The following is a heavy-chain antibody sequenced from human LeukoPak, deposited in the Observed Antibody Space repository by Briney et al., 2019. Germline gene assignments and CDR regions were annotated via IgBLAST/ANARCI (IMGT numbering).Heavy chain of an antibody. D-gene: IGHD5/OR15-5a*01. CDR3: TSTLVL. Sequence: GGSLRLSCAASGLTFNTAWMSWVRQAPGKGPEWVGRIKSKNNGGTTDYAAPVKGRFTISRDDSKNTLYLQMNSLKTEDTAVYYCTSTLVLRGQGTLVTVSS. V-gene: IGHV3-15*01. CDR1: GLTFNTAW. CDR2: IKSKNNGGTT. J-gene: IGHJ4*02.